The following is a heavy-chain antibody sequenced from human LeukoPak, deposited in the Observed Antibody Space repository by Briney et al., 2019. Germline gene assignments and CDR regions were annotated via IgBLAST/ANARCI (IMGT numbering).Heavy chain of an antibody. Sequence: GGSLRLSCAASRFTFSSYSMNWVRQAPGKGLEWVSVIYTGGGTYYADSVKGRFTISRDNSKNMLYLQMNSLRAEDTAVYYCATHSGGYWGQGTLVTVSS. J-gene: IGHJ4*02. D-gene: IGHD3-16*01. V-gene: IGHV3-66*01. CDR3: ATHSGGY. CDR1: RFTFSSYS. CDR2: IYTGGGT.